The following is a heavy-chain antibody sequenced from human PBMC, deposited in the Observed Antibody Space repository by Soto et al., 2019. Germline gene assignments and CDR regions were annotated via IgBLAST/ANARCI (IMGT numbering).Heavy chain of an antibody. CDR2: INHSGST. V-gene: IGHV4-34*01. Sequence: QVQLQQWGTGLLKPSETLSLTCAVYGVSFSGYYWSWIRQPPGKGLEWIGEINHSGSTNYNPSLKSRVTISVDTSENQFSLKLSSVTAADTTVYYCARGAWGLVVVTHYYFDYWGQGTLVTVSS. CDR3: ARGAWGLVVVTHYYFDY. CDR1: GVSFSGYY. D-gene: IGHD2-21*02. J-gene: IGHJ4*02.